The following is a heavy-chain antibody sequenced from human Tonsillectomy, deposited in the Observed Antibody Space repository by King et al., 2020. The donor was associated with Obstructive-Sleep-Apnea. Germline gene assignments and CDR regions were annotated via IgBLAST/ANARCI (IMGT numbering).Heavy chain of an antibody. J-gene: IGHJ6*02. V-gene: IGHV3-9*01. D-gene: IGHD6-13*01. CDR3: TKGSSSSWYWDYGMDV. CDR1: GFTFADYA. CDR2: INWNSGNI. Sequence: QLVQSGGGLVQPGTSLRLSCSASGFTFADYAMHWVRRAPGKGLEWVASINWNSGNIGYVDSVKGRFTVSRDNARNSLFLEMNSLRTEDTALYYCTKGSSSSWYWDYGMDVWGQGTTVTVS.